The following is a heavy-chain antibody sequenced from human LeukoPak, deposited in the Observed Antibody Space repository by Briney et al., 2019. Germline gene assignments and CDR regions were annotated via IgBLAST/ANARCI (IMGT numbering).Heavy chain of an antibody. D-gene: IGHD3-22*01. CDR1: GYTLTYFY. V-gene: IGHV1-2*02. CDR2: INPNSGGT. CDR3: ARGGRYYYDSSGYADN. J-gene: IGHJ4*02. Sequence: ASVKVSCKASGYTLTYFYMHWVRQAPGQGLEWMGWINPNSGGTKSAQNFQGRVTMTRDTSINTAYMELSRLRSDDTAIYFCARGGRYYYDSSGYADNWGQGTLVTVSS.